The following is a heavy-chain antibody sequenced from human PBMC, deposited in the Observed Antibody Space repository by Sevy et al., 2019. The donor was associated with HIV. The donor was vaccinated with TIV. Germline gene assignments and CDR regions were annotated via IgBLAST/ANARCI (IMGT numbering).Heavy chain of an antibody. Sequence: GGSLRLSCKASGFTFGDYAMSWFRQAPGKGLEWVGFIRNKVYDATTEYAASVKGRFTISRDDCKSIAYLQMNSLKTEDTAVYYCTSDPTEGIAVAGNWYDPWGQGTLVTVSS. J-gene: IGHJ5*02. D-gene: IGHD6-19*01. CDR3: TSDPTEGIAVAGNWYDP. V-gene: IGHV3-49*03. CDR2: IRNKVYDATT. CDR1: GFTFGDYA.